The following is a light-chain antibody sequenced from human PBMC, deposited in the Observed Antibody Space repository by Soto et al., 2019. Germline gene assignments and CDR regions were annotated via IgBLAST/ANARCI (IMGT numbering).Light chain of an antibody. CDR2: DAS. V-gene: IGKV1-33*01. J-gene: IGKJ2*01. CDR3: QQYDDFPYT. Sequence: DIQMTQSPLSLSASVGDRVTITCQASQDINNSLNWYQHKPGKAPKLLIYDASTLKTAGPSRFSGSGSGTDFTFTINSLQPEDIATYYCQQYDDFPYTFGRGTKLEIK. CDR1: QDINNS.